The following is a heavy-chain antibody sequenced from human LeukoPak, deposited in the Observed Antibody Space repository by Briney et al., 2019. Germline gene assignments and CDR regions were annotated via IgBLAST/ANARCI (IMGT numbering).Heavy chain of an antibody. CDR2: IGPDGSVT. J-gene: IGHJ4*02. CDR1: GFTLGPFS. Sequence: GGSLRLSCAASGFTLGPFSMHWVRQSPGKGPVWVSHIGPDGSVTDYADSVKGRFTISRDNARNAPYLHISSLSVEDTAVYFCPRDMWRTLDYWGQGALVTVSS. D-gene: IGHD2-2*01. CDR3: PRDMWRTLDY. V-gene: IGHV3-74*01.